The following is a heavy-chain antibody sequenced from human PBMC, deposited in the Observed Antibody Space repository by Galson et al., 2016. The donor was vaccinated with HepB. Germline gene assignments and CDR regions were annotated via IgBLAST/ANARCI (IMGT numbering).Heavy chain of an antibody. CDR2: ISGSGGRT. D-gene: IGHD3-10*01. Sequence: SLRLSCAVSAGTFKNYAMNWVRQAPGKGLEWVAAISGSGGRTSYEDSVRGRFTISRDNSKNTLFLRMNSVGAEDTAVYFCAKSGFFGELDKWGQGTGVTVSS. CDR3: AKSGFFGELDK. V-gene: IGHV3-23*01. CDR1: AGTFKNYA. J-gene: IGHJ4*02.